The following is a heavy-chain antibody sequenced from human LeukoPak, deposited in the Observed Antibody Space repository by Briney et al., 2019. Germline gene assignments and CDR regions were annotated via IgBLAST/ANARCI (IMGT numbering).Heavy chain of an antibody. J-gene: IGHJ6*02. V-gene: IGHV3-48*01. CDR2: ISGGSDII. D-gene: IGHD2-2*01. CDR1: GFTFSSYS. CDR3: AKSTSRAIVVVPAAIGGMDV. Sequence: GGSLRLSCAASGFTFSSYSMNWVRQAPGMGLEWISHISGGSDIIEYADSVKGRFTISRDNSKNTLYLQMNSLRAEDTAVYYCAKSTSRAIVVVPAAIGGMDVWGQGTTVTVSS.